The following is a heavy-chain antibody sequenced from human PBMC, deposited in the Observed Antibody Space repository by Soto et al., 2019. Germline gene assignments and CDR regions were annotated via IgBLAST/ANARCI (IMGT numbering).Heavy chain of an antibody. CDR2: VYRTGST. CDR3: SRARATIAAAAIFDC. V-gene: IGHV4-4*02. CDR1: GGSISTSNW. D-gene: IGHD6-13*01. Sequence: SETLSLTCAVSGGSISTSNWWSWVRQPPGKGLEWIGEVYRTGSTNYNPSLESRLTISVDKSKNQFSLKLTSVTAADTAVYYCSRARATIAAAAIFDCWGQGTLVTVSS. J-gene: IGHJ4*02.